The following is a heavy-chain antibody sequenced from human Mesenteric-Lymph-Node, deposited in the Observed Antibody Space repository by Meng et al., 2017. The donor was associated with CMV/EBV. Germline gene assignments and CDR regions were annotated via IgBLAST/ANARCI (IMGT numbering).Heavy chain of an antibody. CDR2: ISYDGSNK. CDR1: GFTFSSYA. D-gene: IGHD2-2*02. V-gene: IGHV3-30*04. Sequence: GESLKISCAASGFTFSSYAMHWVRQAPGKGLEWVAVISYDGSNKYYADSVKGRFIISRDNSKNTLYLQMNSLRAEDTAVYYCAKVGKYCSSTSCYTPYYYGMDVWGQGTTVTVSS. J-gene: IGHJ6*02. CDR3: AKVGKYCSSTSCYTPYYYGMDV.